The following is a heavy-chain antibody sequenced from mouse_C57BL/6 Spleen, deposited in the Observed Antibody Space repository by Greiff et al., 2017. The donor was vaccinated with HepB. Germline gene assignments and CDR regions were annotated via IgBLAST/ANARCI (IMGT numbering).Heavy chain of an antibody. CDR2: ISDGGSYT. V-gene: IGHV5-4*01. Sequence: EVHLVESGGGLVKPGGSLKLSCAASGFTFSSYAMSWVRQTPEKRLEWVATISDGGSYTYYPDNVKGRFTISRDNAKNNLYLQMSHLKSEDTAMYYCARFPSGYFDVWGTGTTVTVSS. J-gene: IGHJ1*03. CDR3: ARFPSGYFDV. CDR1: GFTFSSYA.